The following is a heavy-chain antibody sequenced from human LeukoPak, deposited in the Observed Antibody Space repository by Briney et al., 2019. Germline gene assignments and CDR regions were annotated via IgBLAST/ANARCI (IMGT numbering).Heavy chain of an antibody. V-gene: IGHV4-59*01. CDR1: GGSISSYY. D-gene: IGHD1-26*01. J-gene: IGHJ3*02. Sequence: SETLSLTCTVSGGSISSYYWSWIRQPPGKGLEWIGYIYYSGSTNYNPSLKSRVTISVDTSKNQFSLKLSSVTAADTAVYYCARDGSYGAFDIWGQGTMVTVSS. CDR3: ARDGSYGAFDI. CDR2: IYYSGST.